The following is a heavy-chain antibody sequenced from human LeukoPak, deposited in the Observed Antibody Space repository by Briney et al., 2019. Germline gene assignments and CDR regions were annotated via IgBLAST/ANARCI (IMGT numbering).Heavy chain of an antibody. CDR2: IYYSGST. CDR1: GGSFSGYY. CDR3: ASGDNDPLFDY. Sequence: SETLSLTCAVYGGSFSGYYWSWIRQHPGKGLEWIGSIYYSGSTNYNPSLQGRVTISLDTSRNQFSLKLSSVTAADTAVYYCASGDNDPLFDYWGQGTLVTVSS. J-gene: IGHJ4*02. V-gene: IGHV4-34*09. D-gene: IGHD1-1*01.